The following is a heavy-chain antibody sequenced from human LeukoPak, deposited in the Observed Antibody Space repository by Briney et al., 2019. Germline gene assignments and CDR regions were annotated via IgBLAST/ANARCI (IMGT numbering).Heavy chain of an antibody. CDR2: IYYSGST. J-gene: IGHJ4*02. Sequence: PSETLSLTCTVSGGSISSGGYSWSWIRQHPGKGLEWIGYIYYSGSTYYNPSLKSRVTISVDTSKNQFSLKLSSVTAADTAVYYCARTYQPLYFDYWGQGTLVTVSS. V-gene: IGHV4-31*03. D-gene: IGHD2-2*01. CDR1: GGSISSGGYS. CDR3: ARTYQPLYFDY.